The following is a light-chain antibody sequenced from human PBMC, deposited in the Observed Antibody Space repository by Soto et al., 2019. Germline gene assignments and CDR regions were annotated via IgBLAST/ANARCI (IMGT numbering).Light chain of an antibody. CDR2: DVS. CDR1: EIITNR. V-gene: IGKV1-5*01. Sequence: IQLTQSPPSLSASVGDIVTINFRASEIITNRLAWYQQKPGKAPKLLIYDVSSLQSGVPSRFSGSGSGTEFTLTISSLQPDDFATYYCQHYKMYSPWTFGQGTKVDIK. CDR3: QHYKMYSPWT. J-gene: IGKJ1*01.